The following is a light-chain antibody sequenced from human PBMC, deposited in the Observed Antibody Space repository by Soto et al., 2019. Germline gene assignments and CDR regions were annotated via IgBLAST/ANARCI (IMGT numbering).Light chain of an antibody. J-gene: IGKJ2*01. Sequence: DIVMTQSPDSLAVSLGERATVNCTFRQSILYNSKNKTYLAWYQQNPGQSPKLLIYWASTRESGVPDRFSVSGSGTCFTLTISSLQAEDVAVYYCQQYYRTTYTFGQGIKMEIK. CDR2: WAS. CDR3: QQYYRTTYT. CDR1: QSILYNSKNKTY. V-gene: IGKV4-1*01.